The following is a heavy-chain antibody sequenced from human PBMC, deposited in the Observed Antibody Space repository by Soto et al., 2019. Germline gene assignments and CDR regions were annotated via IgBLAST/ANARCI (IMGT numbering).Heavy chain of an antibody. J-gene: IGHJ3*02. D-gene: IGHD1-26*01. CDR3: AKGRNPSGSYYLDAFDI. V-gene: IGHV3-23*01. CDR2: ISGSGGST. Sequence: GGSLRLSCAASGFTFSSYAMSWVRQAPGKGLEWVSAISGSGGSTYYADSVKGRFTISRDNSKNTLYLQMNSLRAEDTAVYYCAKGRNPSGSYYLDAFDIWGQGTMVTVSS. CDR1: GFTFSSYA.